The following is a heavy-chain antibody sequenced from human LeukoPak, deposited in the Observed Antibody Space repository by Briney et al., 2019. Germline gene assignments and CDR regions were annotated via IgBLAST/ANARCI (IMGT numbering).Heavy chain of an antibody. J-gene: IGHJ5*02. V-gene: IGHV4-59*01. Sequence: PSETLSLTCNGSGGSISNYHWSWIRQPPGKGLEWIGYIYYTGSTNYNPSLKSRATISVNTSKTQFSLKLSSVTAADTAVYYCARGFWFYPWGQGTLVTVSS. CDR1: GGSISNYH. CDR2: IYYTGST. CDR3: ARGFWFYP.